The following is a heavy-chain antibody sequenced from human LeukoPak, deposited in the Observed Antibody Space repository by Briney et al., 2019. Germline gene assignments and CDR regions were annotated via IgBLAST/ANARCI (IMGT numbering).Heavy chain of an antibody. D-gene: IGHD1-7*01. J-gene: IGHJ4*02. CDR3: ARVKELPDY. Sequence: SETLSLTCTVSGGSISSYYWSWIRQPPGKGLEWIGYIYYSGSTNYNPSLKSRVTISVDTSKNQFSLKLSSVTAADKAVYYCARVKELPDYWGQGTLVTVSS. V-gene: IGHV4-59*01. CDR2: IYYSGST. CDR1: GGSISSYY.